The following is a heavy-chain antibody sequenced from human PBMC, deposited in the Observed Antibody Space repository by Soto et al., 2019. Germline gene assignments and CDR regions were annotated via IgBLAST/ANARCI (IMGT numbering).Heavy chain of an antibody. CDR2: IYHSGST. V-gene: IGHV4-34*01. CDR1: GGSFSGYY. J-gene: IGHJ5*02. CDR3: AKVNDFWTGYYSTNWFDP. D-gene: IGHD3-3*01. Sequence: SETLSLTCAVYGGSFSGYYWSWIRQPPGKGLEWIGEIYHSGSTNYNPSLKSRVTISVDTSKNQFSLKLSSVTAADTAVYYCAKVNDFWTGYYSTNWFDPWGQGTLVTVSS.